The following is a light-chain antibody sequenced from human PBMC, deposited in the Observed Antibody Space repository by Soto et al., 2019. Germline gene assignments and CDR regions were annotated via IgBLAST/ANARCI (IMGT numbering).Light chain of an antibody. Sequence: EIVSTRSPATLSLSPGERATLSCRASQSVSSYLAWYQQKPGQAPRLLIYGASTRATGIPARFSGSGSGTEFTLTISSLQSEDFAVYYCKQYNNWPRTFGQGTKVDIK. CDR2: GAS. V-gene: IGKV3-15*01. CDR1: QSVSSY. CDR3: KQYNNWPRT. J-gene: IGKJ1*01.